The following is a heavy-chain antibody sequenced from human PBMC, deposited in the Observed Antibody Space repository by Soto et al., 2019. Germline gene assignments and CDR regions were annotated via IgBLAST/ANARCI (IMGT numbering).Heavy chain of an antibody. J-gene: IGHJ6*02. Sequence: GGSLRLSCAASGFTFSSYSMNWVRQAPGKGLEWVSSISSSSSYIYYADSVDVRFTISMGNAKTSLYQQITSLRAVDTSVYCCPRDKPSALPSSTRNYFCSMAVWGQGPTFT. CDR1: GFTFSSYS. D-gene: IGHD2-2*01. V-gene: IGHV3-21*01. CDR3: PRDKPSALPSSTRNYFCSMAV. CDR2: ISSSSSYI.